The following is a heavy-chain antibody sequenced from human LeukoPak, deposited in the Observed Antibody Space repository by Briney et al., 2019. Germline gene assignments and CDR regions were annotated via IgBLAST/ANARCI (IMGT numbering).Heavy chain of an antibody. CDR2: IGFAGDT. D-gene: IGHD2-15*01. CDR1: GFTFSSYD. Sequence: GGSLRLSCAASGFTFSSYDMHWVRQATGKGLEWVSAIGFAGDTYYPGSVKGRFTISRENAKNSLYPQMNSLRAGDTAVYYCARGRCSGGNCYSYYYYYGVDVWGQGTTVTVSS. CDR3: ARGRCSGGNCYSYYYYYGVDV. V-gene: IGHV3-13*01. J-gene: IGHJ6*02.